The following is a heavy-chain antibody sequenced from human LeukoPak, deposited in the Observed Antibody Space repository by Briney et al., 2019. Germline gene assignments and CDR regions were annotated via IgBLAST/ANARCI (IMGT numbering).Heavy chain of an antibody. CDR3: ARGLPGHTSALGY. V-gene: IGHV3-74*01. Sequence: GGSLRLSCAASGFTFSSYWMSWVRQAPGKGLVWVSRINSDGSSTTYADSVKGRFTISRDNAKNTVYVQMNSLRAEDTAVYYCARGLPGHTSALGYWGQGTLVTVSS. CDR2: INSDGSST. CDR1: GFTFSSYW. D-gene: IGHD6-25*01. J-gene: IGHJ4*02.